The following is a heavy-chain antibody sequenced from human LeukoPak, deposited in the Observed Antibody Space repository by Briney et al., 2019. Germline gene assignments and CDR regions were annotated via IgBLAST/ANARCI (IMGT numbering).Heavy chain of an antibody. CDR2: INTNTGNP. V-gene: IGHV7-4-1*02. CDR3: ARDGSGSYYNTIDY. D-gene: IGHD3-10*01. J-gene: IGHJ4*02. Sequence: GASVKVSCKASGGTFSSYAISWVRQAPGQGLEWMGWINTNTGNPTYAQGFTGRFVFSLDTSVSTAYLQISSLKAEDTAVYCCARDGSGSYYNTIDYWSQGTLVTVSS. CDR1: GGTFSSYA.